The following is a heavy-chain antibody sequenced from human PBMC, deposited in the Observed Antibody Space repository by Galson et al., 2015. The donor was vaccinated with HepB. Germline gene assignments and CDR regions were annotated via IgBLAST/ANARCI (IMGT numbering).Heavy chain of an antibody. J-gene: IGHJ5*01. Sequence: QSGAEVKKPGESLKISCKGSGYTSSRYCIGWVRQMPGKGLEWRGNVYPTDSQTVYSPSFQGQVTISADKSISTAYLHWSSLKASDTAMYYCATWTSSNWFGYWGRGTLITVSS. V-gene: IGHV5-51*03. CDR3: ATWTSSNWFGY. CDR2: VYPTDSQT. D-gene: IGHD3/OR15-3a*01. CDR1: GYTSSRYC.